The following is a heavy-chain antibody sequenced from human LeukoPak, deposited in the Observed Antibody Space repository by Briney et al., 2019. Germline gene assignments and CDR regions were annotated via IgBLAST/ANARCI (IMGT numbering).Heavy chain of an antibody. Sequence: PSEALSLTCAVSGGSFSGYYLSWVRQPPGKGLEWIWYIHYSGSTNYNASLKSRVTMSVDMSKNQFSLKLTSVTAADTAVYYCARLGRKTSVVPPDFDCWGQGTLVTVSS. CDR1: GGSFSGYY. V-gene: IGHV4-59*01. J-gene: IGHJ4*02. D-gene: IGHD4-23*01. CDR3: ARLGRKTSVVPPDFDC. CDR2: IHYSGST.